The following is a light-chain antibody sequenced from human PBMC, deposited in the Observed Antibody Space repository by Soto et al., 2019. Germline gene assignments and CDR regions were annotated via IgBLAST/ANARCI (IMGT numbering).Light chain of an antibody. J-gene: IGKJ1*01. CDR3: QQYNNWPRT. CDR2: GAS. V-gene: IGKV3-15*01. CDR1: QSVRSN. Sequence: EIVMTQFPATLAVSLGDGATLSCRASQSVRSNLAWYQQRPGQAPRLLISGASTRATGIPARFSGSGSGTEFTLTISSLQSEDFAVYYCQQYNNWPRTFGQGTKV.